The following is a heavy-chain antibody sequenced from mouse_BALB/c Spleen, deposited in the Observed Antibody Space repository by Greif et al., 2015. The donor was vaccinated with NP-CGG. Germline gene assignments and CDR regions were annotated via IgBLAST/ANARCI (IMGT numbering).Heavy chain of an antibody. CDR1: GFTFSSYA. CDR2: ISSGGSYT. D-gene: IGHD3-1*01. CDR3: ANDGPSSGFAY. J-gene: IGHJ3*01. Sequence: EVQLVESGGGLVKPGGSLKLSCAASGFTFSSYAMSWVRQTPEKRLEWVATISSGGSYTYYPDSVKGRFTISRDNAKNTLYLQMSSLRSEDTAMYYCANDGPSSGFAYWGQGTLVTVSA. V-gene: IGHV5-9-3*01.